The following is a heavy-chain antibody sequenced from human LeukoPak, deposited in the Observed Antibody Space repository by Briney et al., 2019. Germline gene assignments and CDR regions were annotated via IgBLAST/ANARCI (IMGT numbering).Heavy chain of an antibody. CDR3: ARDHLSTVVTFIGYYYYMDV. CDR2: ISSSSSYT. CDR1: GFTFSSYS. D-gene: IGHD4-23*01. Sequence: GGSLRLSCAASGFTFSSYSMNWVRQAPGKGLEWVSCISSSSSYTSYADSVKSLVTISRDNAKNSLYLQMSTLRAQDTAVYYCARDHLSTVVTFIGYYYYMDVWGKGTTVTVSS. J-gene: IGHJ6*03. V-gene: IGHV3-21*01.